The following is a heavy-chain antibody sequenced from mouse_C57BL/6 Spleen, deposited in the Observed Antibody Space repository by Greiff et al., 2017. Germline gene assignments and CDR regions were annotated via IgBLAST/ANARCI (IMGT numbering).Heavy chain of an antibody. Sequence: QVLVKQSGAELVRPGASVTLSCKASGYTFTDYEMHWVKQTPVHGLEWIGAIDPETGGTAYNQKFKGKVILTADKSSSTAYMERRSLTSEDSAVYYCTRDGYDGAWFAYWGQGTLVTVSA. CDR2: IDPETGGT. J-gene: IGHJ3*01. CDR3: TRDGYDGAWFAY. D-gene: IGHD2-2*01. V-gene: IGHV1-15*01. CDR1: GYTFTDYE.